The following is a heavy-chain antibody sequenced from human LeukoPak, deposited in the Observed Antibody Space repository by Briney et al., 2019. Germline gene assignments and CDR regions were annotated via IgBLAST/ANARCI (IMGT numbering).Heavy chain of an antibody. CDR2: IYSGGST. CDR3: ARSRITGYFDY. CDR1: GFIVSTSY. V-gene: IGHV3-53*01. D-gene: IGHD3-16*01. Sequence: GGSLRLSCAASGFIVSTSYMTWVRQAPGKGLEWVSFIYSGGSTYYADSVKGRFTISRDSSKNTLYLQMHSLRVEDTAVYYCARSRITGYFDYWGQGTLVTVSS. J-gene: IGHJ4*02.